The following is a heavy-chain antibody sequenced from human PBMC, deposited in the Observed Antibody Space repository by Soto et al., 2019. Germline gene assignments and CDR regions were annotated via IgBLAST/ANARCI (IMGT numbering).Heavy chain of an antibody. CDR1: GFTFDDYA. D-gene: IGHD3-16*02. CDR2: ISWNSGSI. Sequence: EVQLVESGGGLVQPGRSLRLSCAASGFTFDDYAMHWVRQAPGKGLEWVSGISWNSGSIGYADSVKGRFTISRDNAKNSLYLQMNSLRAEDTALYYCAKDILTFGGVIVVAFDIWGQGTMVTVSS. V-gene: IGHV3-9*01. J-gene: IGHJ3*02. CDR3: AKDILTFGGVIVVAFDI.